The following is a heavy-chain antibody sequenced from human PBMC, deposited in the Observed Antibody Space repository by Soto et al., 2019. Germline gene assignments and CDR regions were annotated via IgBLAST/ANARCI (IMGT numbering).Heavy chain of an antibody. D-gene: IGHD2-15*01. CDR2: IYYSGST. J-gene: IGHJ6*02. V-gene: IGHV4-39*07. CDR1: GGSISSSSYY. Sequence: PSETLSLTCTVSGGSISSSSYYWGWIRQPPGKGLEWIGSIYYSGSTYYNPSLKSRVTISVDTSKNQFSLKLSSVTAADTAVYYCARGQPGGGNYYYYGMDVWGQGTTVTVSS. CDR3: ARGQPGGGNYYYYGMDV.